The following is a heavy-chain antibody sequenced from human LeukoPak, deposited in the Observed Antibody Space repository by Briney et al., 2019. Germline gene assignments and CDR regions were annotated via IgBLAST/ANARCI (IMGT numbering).Heavy chain of an antibody. D-gene: IGHD3-10*01. Sequence: SETLSLTCAVYGGSFSGYYWSWIRQPPGKGLEWIGEINHSGSTNYNPSLKSRVTISVDTSKNQFSLKLSSVTAADTAVYYCARGGEWPLLFWGQGILVTVSS. V-gene: IGHV4-34*01. CDR2: INHSGST. CDR1: GGSFSGYY. CDR3: ARGGEWPLLF. J-gene: IGHJ4*02.